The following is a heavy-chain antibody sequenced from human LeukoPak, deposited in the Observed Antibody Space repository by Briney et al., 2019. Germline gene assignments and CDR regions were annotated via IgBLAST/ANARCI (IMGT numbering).Heavy chain of an antibody. V-gene: IGHV1-69*13. CDR3: AREGYGGYDRDAS. Sequence: SVKVSCKASGYTFTSYAISWVRQAPGQGLEWMGGIIPIFGTANYAQKFQGRVTITADESTSTAYMELSSLRSEDTAVYYCAREGYGGYDRDASWGQGTLVTVSS. CDR2: IIPIFGTA. D-gene: IGHD5-12*01. CDR1: GYTFTSYA. J-gene: IGHJ4*02.